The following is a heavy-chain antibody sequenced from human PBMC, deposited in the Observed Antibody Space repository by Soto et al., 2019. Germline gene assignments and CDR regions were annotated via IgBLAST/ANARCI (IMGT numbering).Heavy chain of an antibody. D-gene: IGHD2-15*01. Sequence: QVQLQQWGAGLLKPSETLSLTCDVYGGCFSGYYRSRIRQPPGKGLEWIGEINHSGSTNYNPSLKSRVIISVDTSDNLFYRKLSSVTAPDTAVYYCAEGYCSGGSWYGVAFDILGQGTMVTVSS. CDR2: INHSGST. J-gene: IGHJ3*02. V-gene: IGHV4-34*01. CDR1: GGCFSGYY. CDR3: AEGYCSGGSWYGVAFDI.